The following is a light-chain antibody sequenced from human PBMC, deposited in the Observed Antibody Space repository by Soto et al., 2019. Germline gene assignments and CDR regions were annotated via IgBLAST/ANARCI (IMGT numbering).Light chain of an antibody. Sequence: EILMTQSPATVSVSPGERATLSCRASQSVSSDLAWYQHRPGQAPRLLIYGASTRATGIPDRFSGIGSGTEFTLTISSLQSEDLAVYYCQQYSNRRTFGQGTKVEIK. CDR1: QSVSSD. CDR2: GAS. J-gene: IGKJ1*01. CDR3: QQYSNRRT. V-gene: IGKV3-15*01.